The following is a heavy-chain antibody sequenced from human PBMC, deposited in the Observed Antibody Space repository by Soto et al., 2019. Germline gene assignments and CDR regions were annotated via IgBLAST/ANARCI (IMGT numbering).Heavy chain of an antibody. CDR2: ISSNGGST. CDR3: AKEVSYGYYLNPRYFDY. J-gene: IGHJ4*02. D-gene: IGHD5-18*01. Sequence: GGSLRLSCSASGFTFSSYAMHWVRQAPGKGLEYVSAISSNGGSTYYADSVKGRFTISRDNSKNTLYPQMNSLRAEDTAVYYCAKEVSYGYYLNPRYFDYWGQGTLVTVSS. CDR1: GFTFSSYA. V-gene: IGHV3-64*04.